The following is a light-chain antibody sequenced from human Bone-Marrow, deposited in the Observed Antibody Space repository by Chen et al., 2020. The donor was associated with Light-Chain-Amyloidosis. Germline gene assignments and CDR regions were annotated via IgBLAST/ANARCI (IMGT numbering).Light chain of an antibody. J-gene: IGKJ1*01. CDR3: QQRSSWPWT. Sequence: EIWLTQSPATLSLSPGETATLSCRASQSVFRYLAWYQQVPGQPPRLLIYDASTRATGTPARISGGGSGTDFTLTISSLDPEDFAVYYCQQRSSWPWTFGQGTKVEVK. V-gene: IGKV3-11*01. CDR1: QSVFRY. CDR2: DAS.